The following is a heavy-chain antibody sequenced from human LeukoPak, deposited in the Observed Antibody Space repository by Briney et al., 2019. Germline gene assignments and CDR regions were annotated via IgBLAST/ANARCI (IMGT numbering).Heavy chain of an antibody. CDR2: IYYSGSA. CDR1: GGSISSGDYY. D-gene: IGHD6-19*01. V-gene: IGHV4-30-4*08. Sequence: SQTLSLTSTVSGGSISSGDYYWSWIRQPPGKGLEWIGYIYYSGSAYYNPSLKSRVTISVDTSKNQFSLKLGSVTAADTAVYYCARERYSSGWYNHYFDYWGQGTLVTVSS. CDR3: ARERYSSGWYNHYFDY. J-gene: IGHJ4*02.